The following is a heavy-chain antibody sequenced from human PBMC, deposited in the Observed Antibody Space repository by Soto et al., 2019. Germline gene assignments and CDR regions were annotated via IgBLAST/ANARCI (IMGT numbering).Heavy chain of an antibody. CDR1: GYTFTNSG. CDR2: IRVNNGDT. J-gene: IGHJ4*02. CDR3: ARDLGYSYFDDHY. V-gene: IGHV1-18*01. Sequence: QVQLVQSGAEVKKPGASVKVSCKASGYTFTNSGFSWVRQAPGQGLEWVGWIRVNNGDTHYAQKLQGRVTMTTDTSTSTAFMELRSLRSADTAVYYCARDLGYSYFDDHYWGQGTLITVAS. D-gene: IGHD4-4*01.